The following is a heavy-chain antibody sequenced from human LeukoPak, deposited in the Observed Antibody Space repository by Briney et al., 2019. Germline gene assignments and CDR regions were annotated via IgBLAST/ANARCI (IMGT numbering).Heavy chain of an antibody. CDR2: ISAYNGNT. CDR3: ARLDYDYVWGSYRYYFDY. CDR1: GYTFTSYG. J-gene: IGHJ4*02. V-gene: IGHV1-18*01. Sequence: ASVKVSCKASGYTFTSYGISWVRQAPGQGLEWMGWISAYNGNTNYAQKLQGRVTMTTDTSTSTAYMELRSLRSDDTAVYYCARLDYDYVWGSYRYYFDYCGQGTLVTVSS. D-gene: IGHD3-16*02.